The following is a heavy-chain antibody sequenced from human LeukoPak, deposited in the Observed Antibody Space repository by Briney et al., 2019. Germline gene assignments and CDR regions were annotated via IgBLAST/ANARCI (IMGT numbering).Heavy chain of an antibody. V-gene: IGHV1-8*01. CDR3: AILGYCSSTSCYTAPHFDY. CDR2: MNPNSSNT. CDR1: GYTFTSYD. J-gene: IGHJ4*02. Sequence: RRASVKVSCKASGYTFTSYDINWVRQATGQELEWMGWMNPNSSNTGYAQKFQGRVTMTRNTSISTAYMELSSLRSEDTAVYYCAILGYCSSTSCYTAPHFDYWGQGTLVTVSS. D-gene: IGHD2-2*02.